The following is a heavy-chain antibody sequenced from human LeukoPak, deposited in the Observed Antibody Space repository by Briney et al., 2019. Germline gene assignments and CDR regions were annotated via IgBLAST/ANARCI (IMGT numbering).Heavy chain of an antibody. Sequence: GGSLRLSCAASGFTFDDYAMHWVRQAPGKGLEWVSGISWNSGSIGYADSVKGRFTISRDNAKNSLYLQMNSLRTEDTALYYCAKDISSMIVVVRDWGQGTLVTVSS. D-gene: IGHD3-22*01. CDR2: ISWNSGSI. CDR1: GFTFDDYA. V-gene: IGHV3-9*01. CDR3: AKDISSMIVVVRD. J-gene: IGHJ4*02.